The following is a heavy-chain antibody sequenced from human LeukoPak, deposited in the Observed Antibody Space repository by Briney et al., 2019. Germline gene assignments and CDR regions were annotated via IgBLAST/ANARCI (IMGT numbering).Heavy chain of an antibody. CDR3: ATSGTYRLDY. CDR1: GFTFSSYN. V-gene: IGHV3-48*01. J-gene: IGHJ4*02. D-gene: IGHD1-26*01. Sequence: GGSLRLSCAASGFTFSSYNMNWVRQAPGKGLEWVSSINTAGGSIFYADSVKGRFTISRDNAKNSLYLQMNSLRAEDTAVYYCATSGTYRLDYWGQGSLVTVSS. CDR2: INTAGGSI.